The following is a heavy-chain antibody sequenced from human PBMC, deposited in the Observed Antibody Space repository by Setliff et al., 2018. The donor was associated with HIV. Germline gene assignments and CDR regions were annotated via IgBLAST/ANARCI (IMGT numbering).Heavy chain of an antibody. J-gene: IGHJ5*01. CDR2: IKSRTDGGAT. Sequence: GSLRLSCVASGLPFSYVWMNWVRQAPGKGLEWVGRIKSRTDGGATDYAAPVKGRFPISRDDSKKTLYLQMDSLKTEDTAMYYCVTVRTISGFKCLDSWGQGTLVTVSS. CDR3: VTVRTISGFKCLDS. V-gene: IGHV3-15*01. CDR1: GLPFSYVW.